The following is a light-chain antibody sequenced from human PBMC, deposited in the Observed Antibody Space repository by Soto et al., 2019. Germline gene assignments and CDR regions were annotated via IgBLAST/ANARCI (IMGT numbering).Light chain of an antibody. CDR1: SGDSGSYNR. CDR2: EVT. V-gene: IGLV2-14*01. CDR3: SSYTNINTRACV. J-gene: IGLJ1*01. Sequence: SALTQPASASGSPGRSITISCTGTSGDSGSYNRVSWYQQHPGKAPKLIIYEVTDRPSGVSNRFSGSKSGNTASLTISGLQAEDEAEYYCSSYTNINTRACVFGTGTKVTVL.